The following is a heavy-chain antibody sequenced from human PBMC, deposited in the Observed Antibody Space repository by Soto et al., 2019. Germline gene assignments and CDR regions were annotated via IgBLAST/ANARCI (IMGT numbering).Heavy chain of an antibody. CDR3: ARGQQLRTYAFDI. J-gene: IGHJ3*02. CDR2: IDPSDSYT. D-gene: IGHD6-13*01. CDR1: GYSFTSYW. V-gene: IGHV5-10-1*01. Sequence: PGESLKISCKGSGYSFTSYWISWVRQMPGKGLEWMGRIDPSDSYTNYSPSFQGHVTISADKSIGTAYLQWSSLKASDTAMYYCARGQQLRTYAFDIWGQGTMVTVSS.